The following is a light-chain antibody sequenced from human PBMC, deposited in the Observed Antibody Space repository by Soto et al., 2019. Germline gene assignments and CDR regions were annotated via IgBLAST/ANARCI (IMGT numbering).Light chain of an antibody. CDR2: TNN. Sequence: QSVLTQPPSASGTAGQRVTIFCSGSSSNIAGNSVNWYQQLPGTAPKLLISTNNQRPSGVPERFSGSKSGTSASLAISGLQSEDEAEYYCVTWDDSLNGVVFGGGTKLTVL. V-gene: IGLV1-44*01. CDR3: VTWDDSLNGVV. J-gene: IGLJ2*01. CDR1: SSNIAGNS.